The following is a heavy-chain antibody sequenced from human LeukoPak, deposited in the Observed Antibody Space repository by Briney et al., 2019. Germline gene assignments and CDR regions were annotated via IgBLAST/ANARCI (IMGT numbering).Heavy chain of an antibody. CDR2: INHSGST. J-gene: IGHJ3*02. Sequence: SETLSLTCAVYGGSFSGYYWSRIRQPPGKGLEWIGEINHSGSTNYNPSLKSRVTISVDTSKNQFSLKLSSVTAADTAVYYCARGGASHRTNAFDIWGQGTMVTVSS. CDR3: ARGGASHRTNAFDI. CDR1: GGSFSGYY. D-gene: IGHD3-16*01. V-gene: IGHV4-34*01.